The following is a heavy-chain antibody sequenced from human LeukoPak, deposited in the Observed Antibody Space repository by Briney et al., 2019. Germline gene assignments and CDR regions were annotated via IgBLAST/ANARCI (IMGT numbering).Heavy chain of an antibody. CDR1: GRSISLGYY. Sequence: SETLSLTCTVSGRSISLGYYWGWIRQPPGKGLEWIGSVFHDGSTHYNPSPQSRVSISVDTSKNQFSLKLTSVTAADTAVYYCARIETYSSGWYDAFFDYWGQGTLVTVSS. J-gene: IGHJ4*02. V-gene: IGHV4-38-2*02. D-gene: IGHD6-19*01. CDR3: ARIETYSSGWYDAFFDY. CDR2: VFHDGST.